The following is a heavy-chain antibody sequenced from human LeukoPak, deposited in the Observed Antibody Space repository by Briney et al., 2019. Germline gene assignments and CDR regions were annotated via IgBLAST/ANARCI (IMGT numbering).Heavy chain of an antibody. Sequence: PSETLSLTCTVSGGSISSYYWSWIRQPPGKGLEWIGYIYYSGSTNYNPSLKSRVTISVDTSKNQFSLKPSSVTAADTAVYYCAREAHPHDYGDYSWFDPWGQGTLVTVSS. V-gene: IGHV4-59*01. CDR1: GGSISSYY. CDR3: AREAHPHDYGDYSWFDP. CDR2: IYYSGST. D-gene: IGHD4-17*01. J-gene: IGHJ5*02.